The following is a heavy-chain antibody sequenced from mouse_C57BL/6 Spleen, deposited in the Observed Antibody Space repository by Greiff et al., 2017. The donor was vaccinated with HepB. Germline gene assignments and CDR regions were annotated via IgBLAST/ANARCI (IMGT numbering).Heavy chain of an antibody. Sequence: EVKLVESGPGLVKPSQSLSLTCSVTGYSITSGYYWNWIRQFPGNKLEWMGYISYDGSNNYNPSLKNRISITRDTSKNQFFLKLNSVTTEDTATYYCARGGYYYGIFYWYFDVWGTGTTVTVSS. CDR2: ISYDGSN. CDR1: GYSITSGYY. D-gene: IGHD1-1*01. CDR3: ARGGYYYGIFYWYFDV. V-gene: IGHV3-6*01. J-gene: IGHJ1*03.